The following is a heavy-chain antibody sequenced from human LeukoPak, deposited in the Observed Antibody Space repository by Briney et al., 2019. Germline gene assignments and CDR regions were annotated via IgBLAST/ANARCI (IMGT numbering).Heavy chain of an antibody. CDR1: GGSISSSSYY. V-gene: IGHV4-39*01. CDR2: IYYSGST. J-gene: IGHJ4*02. CDR3: ARSPYSSGWYYFDY. Sequence: SETLSLTCTVSGGSISSSSYYWGWIRQPPGKGLEWIGSIYYSGSTYYNPSLKSRVTISVDTSKNQFSLKLSSVTAADMAVYYCARSPYSSGWYYFDYWGQGTLVTVSS. D-gene: IGHD6-19*01.